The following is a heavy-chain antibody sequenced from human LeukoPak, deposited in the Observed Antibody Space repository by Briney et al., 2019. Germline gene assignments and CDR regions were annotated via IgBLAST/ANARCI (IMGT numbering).Heavy chain of an antibody. CDR3: ARDEIVVSDAFDI. CDR2: IKQDGSEK. J-gene: IGHJ3*02. Sequence: PGGSLRLSCAASGFTFSSYWMSWVRQAPGKGLEWGGNIKQDGSEKYYVDSVKGRFTISRDNAKNSLYLQMNSLRAEDTAVYYCARDEIVVSDAFDIWGQGTMVTVSS. D-gene: IGHD3-22*01. V-gene: IGHV3-7*01. CDR1: GFTFSSYW.